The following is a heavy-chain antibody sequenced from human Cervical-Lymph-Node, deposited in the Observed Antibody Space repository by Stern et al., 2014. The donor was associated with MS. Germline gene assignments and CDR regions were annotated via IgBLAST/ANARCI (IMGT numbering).Heavy chain of an antibody. CDR3: ARGGVINTQDRNGFDV. J-gene: IGHJ3*01. V-gene: IGHV4-30-2*01. D-gene: IGHD2-21*01. CDR1: GGSISSGGSS. CDR2: IYHSGST. Sequence: QVQLVQSGSGQAKPSQTLSLTCAVSGGSISSGGSSWNWIRQPPGKGLEWIGFIYHSGSTYYNTSLKGRVFISVATSKNQFALNLRSVTAADTAVYYCARGGVINTQDRNGFDVWGQGTMVTVSS.